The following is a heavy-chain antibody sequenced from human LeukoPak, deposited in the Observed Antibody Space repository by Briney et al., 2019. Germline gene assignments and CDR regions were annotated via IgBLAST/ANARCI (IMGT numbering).Heavy chain of an antibody. J-gene: IGHJ4*02. V-gene: IGHV3-30-3*01. CDR2: ISYDGSNK. Sequence: GGSLRLSCAASGSTFSSYAMHWARQAPGKGLEWVAVISYDGSNKYYADSVKGRFTISRDNSKNTLYLQMNSLRAEDTAVYYCARDRDFENYYDSSGIYEDYWGQGTLVTVSS. D-gene: IGHD3-22*01. CDR1: GSTFSSYA. CDR3: ARDRDFENYYDSSGIYEDY.